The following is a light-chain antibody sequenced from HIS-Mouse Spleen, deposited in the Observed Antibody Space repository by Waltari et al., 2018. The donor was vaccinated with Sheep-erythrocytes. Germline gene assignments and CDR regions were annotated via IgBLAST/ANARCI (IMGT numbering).Light chain of an antibody. CDR3: QQSYSTPPT. Sequence: DIQMTQSPSSLSASVGDRVTITCRASQSISSYVNWYQQKPGNAPKLLIYAASSLQSGVPSRFSGSGSGTDFTLTISSLQPEDFATYYCQQSYSTPPTFGGGTKVEIK. V-gene: IGKV1-39*01. J-gene: IGKJ4*01. CDR1: QSISSY. CDR2: AAS.